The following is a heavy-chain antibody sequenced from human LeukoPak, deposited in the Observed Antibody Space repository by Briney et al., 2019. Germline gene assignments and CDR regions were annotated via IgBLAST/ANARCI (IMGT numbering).Heavy chain of an antibody. CDR3: ARVLGSGRLDY. J-gene: IGHJ4*02. CDR2: IYYSGST. D-gene: IGHD2-15*01. Sequence: SETLSLTCTVSGGSISSSSYYWGWIRQPPGKGLEWIGSIYYSGSTYYNPSLKSRVTISVDTSKNQFSLKLSSVTAADTAVYYCARVLGSGRLDYWGQGTLVTVSS. V-gene: IGHV4-39*07. CDR1: GGSISSSSYY.